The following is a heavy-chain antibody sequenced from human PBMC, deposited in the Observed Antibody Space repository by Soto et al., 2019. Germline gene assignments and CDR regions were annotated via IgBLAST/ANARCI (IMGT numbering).Heavy chain of an antibody. V-gene: IGHV3-30*18. CDR3: AKDRRSSWTFDY. CDR1: GFSFSNYG. CDR2: ISYDGSNK. Sequence: QVQLVESGGGVVQPGRSLRLSCVVSGFSFSNYGMHWVRQAPGKGLEWVAIISYDGSNKNYADSVKGRFTISRDNSKTTLYLQMNSLRGEDTAVYYCAKDRRSSWTFDYWGQGTLVTVSS. D-gene: IGHD6-13*01. J-gene: IGHJ4*02.